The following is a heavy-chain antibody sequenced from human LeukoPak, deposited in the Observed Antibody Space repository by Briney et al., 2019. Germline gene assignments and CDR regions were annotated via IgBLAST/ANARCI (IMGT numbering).Heavy chain of an antibody. CDR1: GGSIGGGAYY. D-gene: IGHD6-19*01. CDR3: ASEGLAVAGNFLY. CDR2: IYASGST. Sequence: SQTLSLTCTVSGGSIGGGAYYWSWIRQPAGKGPEWIGRIYASGSTNYSPSLKSRVTISVDTSENQFSLNLRSVTAADTAVYYCASEGLAVAGNFLYWGQGALVTVSS. J-gene: IGHJ4*02. V-gene: IGHV4-61*02.